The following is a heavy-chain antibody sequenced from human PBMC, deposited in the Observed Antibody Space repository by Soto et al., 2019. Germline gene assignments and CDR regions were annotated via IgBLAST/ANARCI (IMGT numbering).Heavy chain of an antibody. V-gene: IGHV3-30-3*01. CDR2: MSYDGSNK. CDR3: ARHGGAY. D-gene: IGHD3-16*01. J-gene: IGHJ4*02. Sequence: VQLVESGGGVVQPGRSLRLSCAASGFTFSSYAMHWVRRAPGKGLEWMAVMSYDGSNKYYADSVKGRFTISRDNSKNTLYLQMNSLRPEDTALYYCARHGGAYWGKGTLVIVSS. CDR1: GFTFSSYA.